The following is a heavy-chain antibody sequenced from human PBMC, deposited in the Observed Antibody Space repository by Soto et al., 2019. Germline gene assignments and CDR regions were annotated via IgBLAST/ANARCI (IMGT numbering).Heavy chain of an antibody. CDR1: GFTISSYW. D-gene: IGHD5-18*01. CDR2: INSDGSST. V-gene: IGHV3-74*01. Sequence: GGSLRLSCAASGFTISSYWMHWVRQAPGKGLVWVSRINSDGSSTSYADSVKGRFTISRDNAKNTLYLQMNSLRAEDTAVYYCARGYTAMVATNYYYSGMDVWGQGTTVTVSS. J-gene: IGHJ6*02. CDR3: ARGYTAMVATNYYYSGMDV.